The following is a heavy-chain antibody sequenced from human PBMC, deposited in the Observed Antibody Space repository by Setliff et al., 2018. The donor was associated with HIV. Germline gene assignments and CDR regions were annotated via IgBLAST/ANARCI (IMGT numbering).Heavy chain of an antibody. CDR1: GFTFTDYT. V-gene: IGHV3-21*04. CDR3: AKDHATSSWFTALLDY. CDR2: ITSSSSYT. D-gene: IGHD6-13*01. J-gene: IGHJ4*02. Sequence: LRLSCAASGFTFTDYTMNWVRQAPGKGLEWVSSITSSSSYTHYADSVKGRFTISRDNAKKSLYLQMNSLRAEDTAVYYCAKDHATSSWFTALLDYWGQGALVTVSS.